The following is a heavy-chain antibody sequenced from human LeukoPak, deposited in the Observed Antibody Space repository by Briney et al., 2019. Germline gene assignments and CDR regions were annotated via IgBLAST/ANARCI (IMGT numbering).Heavy chain of an antibody. J-gene: IGHJ6*02. Sequence: PGGSLRLSCAASGFMFNNYAIHVVRQTPGRGLEWLAFISFDGSDTEYADSVKGRLVVSRDNSEKTVSLQMNGLRAEDTGVDYCVRPYCSSPVCYMGYSSGLDVWGQGTTVIVSS. V-gene: IGHV3-33*01. D-gene: IGHD2-2*02. CDR1: GFMFNNYA. CDR3: VRPYCSSPVCYMGYSSGLDV. CDR2: ISFDGSDT.